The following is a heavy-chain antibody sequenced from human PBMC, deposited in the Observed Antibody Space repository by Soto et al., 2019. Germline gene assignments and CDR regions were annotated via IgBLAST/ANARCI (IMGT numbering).Heavy chain of an antibody. CDR3: ARDLDFWSGSFDY. D-gene: IGHD3-3*01. Sequence: ASVKVSCKASGYMFTSYGISWLRQAPGHGLEWMGWTNCYNGNKNYAQKFKGRVTMTTDTSTSTAYMELRSLRSDDMAVYYCARDLDFWSGSFDYWGLGTLVTVSS. J-gene: IGHJ4*02. CDR2: TNCYNGNK. CDR1: GYMFTSYG. V-gene: IGHV1-18*03.